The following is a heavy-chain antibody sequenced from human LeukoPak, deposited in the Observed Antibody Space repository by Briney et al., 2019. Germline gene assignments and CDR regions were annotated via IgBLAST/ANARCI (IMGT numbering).Heavy chain of an antibody. CDR3: ARAPITISSWYSHYSYYIDV. CDR1: GGSISSYY. Sequence: SESLSLTCTVSGGSISSYYGSSVRQPPGKGLEWIGYIYYSGSTNYNPSLKSRVTRSVDTYKNQSSSKLSFVTAADTALYSCARAPITISSWYSHYSYYIDVCRKGTTVTVSS. J-gene: IGHJ6*03. D-gene: IGHD6-13*01. V-gene: IGHV4-59*01. CDR2: IYYSGST.